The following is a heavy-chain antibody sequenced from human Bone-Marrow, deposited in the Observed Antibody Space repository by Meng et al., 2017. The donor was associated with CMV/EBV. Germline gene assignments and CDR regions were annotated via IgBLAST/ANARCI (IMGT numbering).Heavy chain of an antibody. CDR2: INPSGGST. Sequence: ASVKVSCKASGYTFTSYYMHWVRQAPGQGLEWMGIINPSGGSTSYAQKFQGRVTMTRDTSISTAYMELSNLTSDDTAVFYCANSRYSSSWYDFWGQGTLVTV. V-gene: IGHV1-46*01. CDR3: ANSRYSSSWYDF. CDR1: GYTFTSYY. D-gene: IGHD5-18*01. J-gene: IGHJ5*01.